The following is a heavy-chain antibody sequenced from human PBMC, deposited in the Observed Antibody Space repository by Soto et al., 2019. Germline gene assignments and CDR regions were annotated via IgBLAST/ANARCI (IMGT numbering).Heavy chain of an antibody. J-gene: IGHJ2*01. V-gene: IGHV4-34*01. CDR3: AGGPRYWSFAL. D-gene: IGHD1-20*01. Sequence: GELQQWGSGVLKPSDTLSLNCSVYGGSSRAYHWSWIRQSPGEGLEWIGEFSYSGSLNYNPSLKRRVAVSLDTSPDHFSLTMTSVTAADTGVYFCAGGPRYWSFALWGRGTLVTVSS. CDR2: FSYSGSL. CDR1: GGSSRAYH.